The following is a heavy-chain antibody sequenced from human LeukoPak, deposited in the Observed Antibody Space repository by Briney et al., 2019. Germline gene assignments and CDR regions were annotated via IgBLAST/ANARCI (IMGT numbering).Heavy chain of an antibody. V-gene: IGHV3-9*01. CDR2: ISWNSGSI. D-gene: IGHD3-22*01. CDR1: GFTFDDYA. Sequence: GRSLRLSCAASGFTFDDYAMHWVRQAPGKGLEWVSGISWNSGSIGYADSVKGRFTISRDNAKNSLYLQMNSLRAEDTAVYYCAHSQGKSSGYIGGAEYFPHWGQGTLVTVSS. J-gene: IGHJ1*01. CDR3: AHSQGKSSGYIGGAEYFPH.